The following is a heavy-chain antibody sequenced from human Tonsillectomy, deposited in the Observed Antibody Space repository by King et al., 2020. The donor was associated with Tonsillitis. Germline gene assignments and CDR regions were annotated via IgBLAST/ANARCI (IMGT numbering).Heavy chain of an antibody. J-gene: IGHJ3*02. CDR3: ARVTYSDYYDMRHAFDI. Sequence: QVQLQQWGAGLLKPSETLSLTCAVYGGCFSGYYWSWVCQPPGKGLEWIGEVNHSGITNYTPSLKSRVTISLETSKNQFSLKLSSVTAADTAVYYCARVTYSDYYDMRHAFDIWGQGTMVTVSS. CDR2: VNHSGIT. D-gene: IGHD3-22*01. CDR1: GGCFSGYY. V-gene: IGHV4-34*01.